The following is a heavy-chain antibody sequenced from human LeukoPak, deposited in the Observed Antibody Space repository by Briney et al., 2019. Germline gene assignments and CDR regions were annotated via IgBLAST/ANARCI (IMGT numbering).Heavy chain of an antibody. CDR2: ISYDGSNK. J-gene: IGHJ4*02. CDR1: GFTFSSYG. Sequence: GGSLRLSCAASGFTFSSYGMHWVRQAPGKGLEWVAVISYDGSNKYYADSVKGRFTISRDNSKNTLYLQMNSLRAEDTAVYYCATARDFGEIFFDYWGQGTLVTVSS. CDR3: ATARDFGEIFFDY. D-gene: IGHD3-10*01. V-gene: IGHV3-30*03.